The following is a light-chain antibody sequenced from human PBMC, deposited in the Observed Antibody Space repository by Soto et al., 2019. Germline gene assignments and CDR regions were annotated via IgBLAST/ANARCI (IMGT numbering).Light chain of an antibody. CDR1: QSVGSNS. V-gene: IGKV3-20*01. CDR2: GAS. Sequence: EILLTQSPGTLSLSPGERATLSCRASQSVGSNSLAWYQQKPGQAPRLLIYGASNRATGIPDRFSGSGSGTDFTLTISRLEAEDFAVFYCQQYGSSPGLAFGGGTKVEIK. J-gene: IGKJ4*01. CDR3: QQYGSSPGLA.